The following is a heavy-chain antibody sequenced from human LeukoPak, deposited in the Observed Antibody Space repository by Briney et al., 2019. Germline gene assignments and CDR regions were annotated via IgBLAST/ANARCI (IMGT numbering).Heavy chain of an antibody. V-gene: IGHV3-23*01. J-gene: IGHJ4*02. CDR1: GFTFRDYA. CDR3: AKEGCTGTNCYINC. CDR2: IGGSGGST. Sequence: GGSLRLSCAASGFTFRDYAMSWVRQAPGKGLEWASVIGGSGGSTYYADSVKGRFTISRGDSKNTLYLQMNSLRAEDTAVYHCAKEGCTGTNCYINCWGQGTLVTVSS. D-gene: IGHD2-2*02.